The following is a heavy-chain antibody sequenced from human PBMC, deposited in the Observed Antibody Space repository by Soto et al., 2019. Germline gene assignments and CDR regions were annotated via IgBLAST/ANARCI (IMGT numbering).Heavy chain of an antibody. Sequence: PSETLSLTCAVFGGSISGGTYSWSWIRQPPGKGLEWIGQIYHSGTTYYNPPLKSRVTISVDRSKNQFSLKLSSVTAADTAVYYCVRVYGDHTGAFDYWGQGTLVTVSS. D-gene: IGHD4-17*01. J-gene: IGHJ4*02. CDR1: GGSISGGTYS. V-gene: IGHV4-30-2*01. CDR2: IYHSGTT. CDR3: VRVYGDHTGAFDY.